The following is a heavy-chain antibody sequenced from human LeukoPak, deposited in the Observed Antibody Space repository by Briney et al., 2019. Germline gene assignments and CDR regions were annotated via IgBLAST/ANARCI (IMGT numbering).Heavy chain of an antibody. CDR1: GFTFDDNG. D-gene: IGHD3-3*01. CDR2: ISWNGGRT. J-gene: IGHJ6*03. CDR3: ARLRFTIFGVVRYYMDV. Sequence: TGGSLRLSCAASGFTFDDNGMTWVRQAPGKGLEWVSGISWNGGRTGYADSVKGRFTISRDNAKNSLYLQMNSLRAEDTALYYCARLRFTIFGVVRYYMDVWGKGTTVTVSS. V-gene: IGHV3-20*04.